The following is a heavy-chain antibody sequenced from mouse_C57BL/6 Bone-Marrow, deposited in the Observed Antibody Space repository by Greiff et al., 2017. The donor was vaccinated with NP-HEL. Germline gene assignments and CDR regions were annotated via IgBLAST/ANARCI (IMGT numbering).Heavy chain of an antibody. CDR3: ARNEAYYSNPAWFAY. CDR1: GYTFTDYY. Sequence: QVQLKESGPELVKPGASVKISCKASGYTFTDYYINWVKQRPGQGLEWIGWIFPGSGSTYYNEKFKGKATLTVDKSSSTPYMLLSSLTSEDSAVYFCARNEAYYSNPAWFAYWGQGTLVTVSA. V-gene: IGHV1-75*01. CDR2: IFPGSGST. D-gene: IGHD2-5*01. J-gene: IGHJ3*01.